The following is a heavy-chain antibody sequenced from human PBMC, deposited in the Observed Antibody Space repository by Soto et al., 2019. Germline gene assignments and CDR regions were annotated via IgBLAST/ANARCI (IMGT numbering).Heavy chain of an antibody. CDR3: ARHKEGSWYHEASYYYGMDV. CDR1: GYSFTSYW. D-gene: IGHD6-13*01. V-gene: IGHV5-51*01. CDR2: IYPGDSDT. Sequence: PGESLKISCKGSGYSFTSYWIGWVRQMPGKGLEWMGIIYPGDSDTRYSPSFQGQVTISADKSISTAYLQWSSLKASDTAMYYCARHKEGSWYHEASYYYGMDVWGQGTTVTVS. J-gene: IGHJ6*02.